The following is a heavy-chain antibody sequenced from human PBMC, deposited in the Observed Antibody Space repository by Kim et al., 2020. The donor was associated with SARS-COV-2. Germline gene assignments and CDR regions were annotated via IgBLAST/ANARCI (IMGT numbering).Heavy chain of an antibody. D-gene: IGHD4-17*01. Sequence: QGRVTMTRDTSTNTVYMELSSLRYEDTAVYYCARASWGLATVAYFDYWGQGTLVTVSS. V-gene: IGHV1-46*01. J-gene: IGHJ4*02. CDR3: ARASWGLATVAYFDY.